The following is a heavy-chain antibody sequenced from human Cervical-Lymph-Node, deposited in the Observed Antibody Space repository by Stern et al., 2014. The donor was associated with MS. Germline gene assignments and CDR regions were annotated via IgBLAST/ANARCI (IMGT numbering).Heavy chain of an antibody. D-gene: IGHD6-13*01. V-gene: IGHV3-21*01. CDR3: VKTASTAGLYSFDS. CDR2: ICCRRSYI. J-gene: IGHJ4*01. CDR1: GFVFSSDS. Sequence: EDQLVVSGGGLVQTGGFLTLSCAASGFVFSSDSMNWVRQAPVKGLEWVSSICCRRSYIHYAAYVKCRFTISRDNSNHAVVLQMNRLRVEDTAVYYCVKTASTAGLYSFDSWGQGTLLTVSS.